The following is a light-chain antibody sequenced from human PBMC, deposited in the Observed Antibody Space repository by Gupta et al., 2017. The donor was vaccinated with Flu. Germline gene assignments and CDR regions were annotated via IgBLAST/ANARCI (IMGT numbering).Light chain of an antibody. CDR1: ISNIGRNT. V-gene: IGLV1-44*01. J-gene: IGLJ2*01. Sequence: QSVLIQPPSASGTPGQRVTISCSGSISNIGRNTVNWYQQLPGTAPKLLIHNNNQRPSGVPDRFSASKSGTSASLAISGLQSEDEADYYCAAWDDSLNAWLFGGGTKLTVL. CDR2: NNN. CDR3: AAWDDSLNAWL.